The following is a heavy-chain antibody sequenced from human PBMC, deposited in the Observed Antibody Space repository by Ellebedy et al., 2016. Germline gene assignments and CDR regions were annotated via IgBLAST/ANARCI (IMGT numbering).Heavy chain of an antibody. CDR2: ISSSSSYT. CDR1: GFTFSDYY. V-gene: IGHV3-11*06. CDR3: ARDYDSSYPPTFCDY. Sequence: GESLKISXAASGFTFSDYYMSWIRQAPGKGLEWVSYISSSSSYTNYADSVKGRFTISRDNAKNSLYLQMNSLRAEDTAVYYCARDYDSSYPPTFCDYWGQGTLVTVSS. J-gene: IGHJ4*02. D-gene: IGHD3-10*01.